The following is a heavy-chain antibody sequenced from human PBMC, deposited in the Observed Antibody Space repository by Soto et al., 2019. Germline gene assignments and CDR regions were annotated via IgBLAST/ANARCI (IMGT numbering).Heavy chain of an antibody. D-gene: IGHD5-18*01. CDR3: AAELSGYSYGPGDLY. CDR2: IYYSGNT. V-gene: IGHV4-30-4*01. CDR1: GGSISSSSYY. Sequence: PSETLSLTCTVSGGSISSSSYYWNWIRQPPGKGLEWIGYIYYSGNTYYNPSLKSRVSISVDRSKNQFSLELNSVTAADTAVYFCAAELSGYSYGPGDLYWGRGTLVTV. J-gene: IGHJ4*02.